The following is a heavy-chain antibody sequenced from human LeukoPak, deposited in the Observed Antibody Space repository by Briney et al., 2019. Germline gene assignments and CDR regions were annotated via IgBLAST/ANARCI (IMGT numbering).Heavy chain of an antibody. D-gene: IGHD3-22*01. CDR1: GIAFSSYW. CDR3: ASQYDSSGYVSDY. J-gene: IGHJ4*02. Sequence: GGSLRLSCAASGIAFSSYWMTWVRQAPGKGLEWVANIKQDGSEKYYVDSVRGRFTISRDNAKNSLYLQMNSLRAADTAVYYCASQYDSSGYVSDYWGQGTLVTVSS. CDR2: IKQDGSEK. V-gene: IGHV3-7*01.